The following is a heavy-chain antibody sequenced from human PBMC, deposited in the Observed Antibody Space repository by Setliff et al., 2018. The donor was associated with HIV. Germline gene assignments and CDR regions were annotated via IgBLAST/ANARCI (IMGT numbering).Heavy chain of an antibody. CDR2: INHSGST. V-gene: IGHV4-34*01. J-gene: IGHJ5*01. CDR3: AGDSNNVRWFYF. D-gene: IGHD1-20*01. CDR1: GGSFSGYY. Sequence: SETLSLTCAVYGGSFSGYYWSWIRQPPGKGLEWIGEINHSGSTYYNPSLKSRVTISRDTSKSQFSLKLSSVTAADTAVYYCAGDSNNVRWFYFWGQGTLVTVSS.